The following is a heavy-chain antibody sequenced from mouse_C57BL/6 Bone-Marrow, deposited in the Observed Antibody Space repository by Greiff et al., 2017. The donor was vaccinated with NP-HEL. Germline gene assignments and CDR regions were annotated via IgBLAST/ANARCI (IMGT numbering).Heavy chain of an antibody. J-gene: IGHJ2*01. CDR1: GYTFTSYG. V-gene: IGHV1-81*01. Sequence: VKVVESGAELARPGASVKLSCKASGYTFTSYGISWVKQRTGQGLEWIGEIYPRSGNAYYNEMLKGKATLTADKSSSTAYMELRSLTSEDSAVYFCGPGYYYGSSSYYWGQGTTLTVSS. D-gene: IGHD1-1*01. CDR3: GPGYYYGSSSYY. CDR2: IYPRSGNA.